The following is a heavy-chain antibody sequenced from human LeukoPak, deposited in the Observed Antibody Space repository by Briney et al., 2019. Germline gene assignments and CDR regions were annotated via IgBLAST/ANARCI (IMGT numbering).Heavy chain of an antibody. CDR3: AHTGSPHGDDWFDP. Sequence: SGPTLFHPTHTLTLTGTFSGFSLDTGEGGVGWIRQPPGKALEGLPLISRDDDQRYSPSLKNRLTITKDTSKNQVVLTMTNMDPVDTATYYCAHTGSPHGDDWFDPWGQGTLVTVSS. D-gene: IGHD7-27*01. J-gene: IGHJ5*02. CDR2: ISRDDDQ. CDR1: GFSLDTGEGG. V-gene: IGHV2-5*02.